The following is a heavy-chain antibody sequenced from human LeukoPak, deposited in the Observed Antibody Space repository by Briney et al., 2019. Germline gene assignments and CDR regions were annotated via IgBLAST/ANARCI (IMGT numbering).Heavy chain of an antibody. V-gene: IGHV1-69*04. CDR3: ARHSGYDFTGFDY. CDR1: GGTFSSYA. D-gene: IGHD5-12*01. CDR2: IIPILGIA. J-gene: IGHJ4*02. Sequence: ASVKVSCKASGGTFSSYAISWVRQAPGQGLEWMGRIIPILGIANYAQKFQGRVTITADKSTSTAYMELSSLGSEDTAVYYCARHSGYDFTGFDYWGQGTLVTVSS.